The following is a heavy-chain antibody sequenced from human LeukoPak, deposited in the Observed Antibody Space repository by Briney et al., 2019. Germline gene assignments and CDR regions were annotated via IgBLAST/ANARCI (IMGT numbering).Heavy chain of an antibody. Sequence: SETLSLTCAVSGGSISTSNSYWGWIRRPPGKGLEWVGSIYYSGNTYYNPSLNSRVTISVDTSKNQFSLILTSVTAADTAVYYCARQTGAGLFILPGGQGTLVTVSS. J-gene: IGHJ4*02. V-gene: IGHV4-39*01. CDR2: IYYSGNT. CDR3: ARQTGAGLFILP. CDR1: GGSISTSNSY. D-gene: IGHD3-3*01.